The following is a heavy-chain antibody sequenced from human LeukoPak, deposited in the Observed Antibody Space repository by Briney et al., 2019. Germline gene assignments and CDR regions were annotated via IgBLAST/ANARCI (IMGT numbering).Heavy chain of an antibody. CDR1: GFTFSKYS. Sequence: GGSLRLSCAASGFTFSKYSMNWVRQAPGKGLEWVANIKQEGSEKYYVDSVKGRFTISRENARNSLYLQMNSLRADDTAVYYCATGGPMGASWGQGTLVIVSA. V-gene: IGHV3-7*01. CDR3: ATGGPMGAS. D-gene: IGHD1-26*01. J-gene: IGHJ4*02. CDR2: IKQEGSEK.